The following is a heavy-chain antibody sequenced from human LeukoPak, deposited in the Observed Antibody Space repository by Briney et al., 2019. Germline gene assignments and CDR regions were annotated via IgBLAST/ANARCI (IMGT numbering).Heavy chain of an antibody. J-gene: IGHJ4*02. D-gene: IGHD6-19*01. Sequence: GGSLRLSCVASGFPFSSYWMTWVRQAPGKGLEWVANIKQDGSKKSYVDSVKGRFTISRDNSKNTLYLQMNSLRAEDTAVYFCARAGPYYLDYWGQGTLVTVSS. CDR3: ARAGPYYLDY. V-gene: IGHV3-7*03. CDR2: IKQDGSKK. CDR1: GFPFSSYW.